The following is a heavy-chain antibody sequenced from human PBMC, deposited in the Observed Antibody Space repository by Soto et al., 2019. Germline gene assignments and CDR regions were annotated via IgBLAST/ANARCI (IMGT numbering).Heavy chain of an antibody. CDR3: AKIRWTISLQEEDAI. Sequence: QVQLVQSGAEVKKPGSSVKVSCKSSGGTFGSYAISWVRQAPGQGLEWMGGVIPFFGTPHYAQKFHGRLTITADIPTSTAYLELSSLKSADTAVYYCAKIRWTISLQEEDAIWGQGTLVTVSS. V-gene: IGHV1-69*06. CDR1: GGTFGSYA. D-gene: IGHD2-15*01. J-gene: IGHJ4*02. CDR2: VIPFFGTP.